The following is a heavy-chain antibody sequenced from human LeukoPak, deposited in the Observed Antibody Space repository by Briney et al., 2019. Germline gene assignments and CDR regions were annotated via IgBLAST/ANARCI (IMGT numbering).Heavy chain of an antibody. D-gene: IGHD4-17*01. CDR3: ARDPATVTSYFDY. CDR2: IGYDGSNK. V-gene: IGHV3-33*01. CDR1: GFTFSSSG. J-gene: IGHJ4*02. Sequence: GGSLRLSCAASGFTFSSSGIHWVRQAPGKGLEWVAVIGYDGSNKYYADSVQGRFTISRGNSKNTLYLQMNSLRAEDTAVYYCARDPATVTSYFDYWGQGTLVTVSS.